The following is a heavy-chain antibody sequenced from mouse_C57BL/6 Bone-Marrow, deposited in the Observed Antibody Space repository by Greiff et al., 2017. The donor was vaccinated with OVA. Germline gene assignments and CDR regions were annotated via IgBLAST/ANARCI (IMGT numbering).Heavy chain of an antibody. D-gene: IGHD2-4*01. J-gene: IGHJ3*01. Sequence: QVQLKESGPGLVAPSQSLSITCTVSGFSLTSYGVAWVRQSPGKGLEWLGVICGVGSTNYNSALKSRLSISKDNSKSQVFLKMNSLQTDDTAMYYCASDGGYDYRFAYWGQGTLGTVSA. CDR1: GFSLTSYG. V-gene: IGHV2-6*01. CDR2: ICGVGST. CDR3: ASDGGYDYRFAY.